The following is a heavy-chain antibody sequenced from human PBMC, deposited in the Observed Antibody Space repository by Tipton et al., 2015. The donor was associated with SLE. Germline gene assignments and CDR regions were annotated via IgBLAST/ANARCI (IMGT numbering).Heavy chain of an antibody. Sequence: TLSLTCTVSGGSISSGSYYWSWIRQPPGKGLEWIGYFYYSGSTNYNPSLKSRVTISVDTSKNQFSLQLTSVTPEDTAVYYCARSVWGSSPGAFDVWGQGTMVTVSS. CDR2: FYYSGST. CDR1: GGSISSGSYY. V-gene: IGHV4-61*01. J-gene: IGHJ3*01. D-gene: IGHD3-16*01. CDR3: ARSVWGSSPGAFDV.